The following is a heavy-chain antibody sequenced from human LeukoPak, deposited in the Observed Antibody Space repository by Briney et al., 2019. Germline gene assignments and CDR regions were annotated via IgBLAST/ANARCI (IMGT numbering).Heavy chain of an antibody. CDR3: ARAHLYCTNGVCYTYYFDY. J-gene: IGHJ4*02. CDR2: ISSSSSTI. CDR1: GFTFSSYS. Sequence: ETGGSLRLSCAASGFTFSSYSMNWVRQAPGKGLEWVSYISSSSSTIYYADSVKGRFTISRDNAKNSLYLQMNSLRAEDTAVYYCARAHLYCTNGVCYTYYFDYWGQGTLVTVSS. D-gene: IGHD2-8*01. V-gene: IGHV3-48*04.